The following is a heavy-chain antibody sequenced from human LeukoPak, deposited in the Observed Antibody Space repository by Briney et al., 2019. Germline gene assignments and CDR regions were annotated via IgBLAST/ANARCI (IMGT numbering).Heavy chain of an antibody. Sequence: KASETLSLTCTVSGGSISSGGYYWSWIRQHPGKGLEWIGYIYYSGSTYYNPSLKSRVTISVDTSKNQFSLKLSSVTAADTAVYYCARDIYPTDMGYYYGMDVWGQGTTVTVSS. D-gene: IGHD3-16*01. CDR2: IYYSGST. J-gene: IGHJ6*02. CDR1: GGSISSGGYY. CDR3: ARDIYPTDMGYYYGMDV. V-gene: IGHV4-31*03.